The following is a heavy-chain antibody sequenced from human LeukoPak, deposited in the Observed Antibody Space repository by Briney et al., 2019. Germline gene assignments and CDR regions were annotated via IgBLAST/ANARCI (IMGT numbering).Heavy chain of an antibody. J-gene: IGHJ4*02. V-gene: IGHV1-69*13. CDR2: IIPIFGTA. CDR1: GGTFSSYA. D-gene: IGHD3-22*01. Sequence: ASVKVSCKASGGTFSSYAISWVRQAPGQGLEWMGGIIPIFGTANYAQKFQGRVTITADESTSTAYVELSSLRSEDTAVYYCARPCQPYYYDSSGYFDYWGQGTLVTVSS. CDR3: ARPCQPYYYDSSGYFDY.